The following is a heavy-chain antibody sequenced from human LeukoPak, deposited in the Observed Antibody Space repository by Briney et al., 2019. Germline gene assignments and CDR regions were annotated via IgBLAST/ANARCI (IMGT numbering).Heavy chain of an antibody. CDR2: ISYDGSNK. Sequence: TGRSLRLSCAASGFTFSSYAMHWVRQAPGKGLEWVAVISYDGSNKYYADSVKGRFTISRDNAKNSLYLQMNSLRAEDTAVYYCAREASSYSSSRYYYYYMDVWGKGTTVTVSS. D-gene: IGHD6-6*01. CDR1: GFTFSSYA. J-gene: IGHJ6*03. CDR3: AREASSYSSSRYYYYYMDV. V-gene: IGHV3-30-3*01.